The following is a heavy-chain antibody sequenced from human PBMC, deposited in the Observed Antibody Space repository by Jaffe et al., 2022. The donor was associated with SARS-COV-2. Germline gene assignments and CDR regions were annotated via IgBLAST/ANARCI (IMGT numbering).Heavy chain of an antibody. J-gene: IGHJ6*03. Sequence: QLQLQASGPGLVKSSETLSLTCSVTGISVSTTDSYWDWIRQPPGKVLEWIGSIYYSGTTYYNQSLKSRVTISVDTSTNQFSLKMTSVTAADTAVYLCARRRVEVPAPITPHYYYYMDVWSKGTTVTVSS. D-gene: IGHD2-2*01. CDR3: ARRRVEVPAPITPHYYYYMDV. CDR1: GISVSTTDSY. CDR2: IYYSGTT. V-gene: IGHV4-39*01.